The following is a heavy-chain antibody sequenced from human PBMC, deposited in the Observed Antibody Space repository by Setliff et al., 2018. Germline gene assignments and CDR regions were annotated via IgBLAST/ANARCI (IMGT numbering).Heavy chain of an antibody. V-gene: IGHV4-59*01. D-gene: IGHD2-15*01. J-gene: IGHJ4*02. CDR2: IHYSGST. CDR1: GDSISGDY. Sequence: ETLSLTCTVSGDSISGDYWSWIRQPPGKGLEWIGFIHYSGSTNYNPSLKSRVTISLDTPKNQFSLRLSSVTAADTSVYYCARTRYGLGGRPYWGRGTLVTVSS. CDR3: ARTRYGLGGRPY.